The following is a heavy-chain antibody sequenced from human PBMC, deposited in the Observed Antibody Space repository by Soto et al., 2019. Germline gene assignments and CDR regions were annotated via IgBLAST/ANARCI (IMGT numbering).Heavy chain of an antibody. D-gene: IGHD3-9*01. CDR1: GFTFSSYA. V-gene: IGHV3-30-3*01. CDR3: ARGERYDILTSPDY. J-gene: IGHJ4*02. Sequence: QVQLVESGGGVVQPGRSLRLSCAASGFTFSSYAMHWVRQAPGKGLEWVAVISYDGSNKYYADSVKGRFTISRDNSKNTLYLQMNILRAEDTAVYYYARGERYDILTSPDYWGQGTLVTVSS. CDR2: ISYDGSNK.